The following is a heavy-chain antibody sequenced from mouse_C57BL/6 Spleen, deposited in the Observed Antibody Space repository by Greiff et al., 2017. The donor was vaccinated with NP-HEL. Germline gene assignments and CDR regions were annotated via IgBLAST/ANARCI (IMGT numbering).Heavy chain of an antibody. Sequence: EVKLMESGGGLVKPGGSLKLSCAASGFTFSDYGMHWVRQAPEKGLEWVAYISSGSSTIYYADTVKGRFTISRDNAKNTLFLQMTSLRSEDTAMYYCARTDTVPWGQGTLVTVSA. CDR3: ARTDTVP. CDR1: GFTFSDYG. J-gene: IGHJ3*01. CDR2: ISSGSSTI. V-gene: IGHV5-17*01. D-gene: IGHD1-1*01.